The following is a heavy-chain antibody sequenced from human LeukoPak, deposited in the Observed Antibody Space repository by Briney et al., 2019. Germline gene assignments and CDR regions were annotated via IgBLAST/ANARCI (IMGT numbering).Heavy chain of an antibody. V-gene: IGHV3-7*01. CDR1: GFTFNRFW. J-gene: IGHJ4*02. D-gene: IGHD3-3*01. CDR2: TKHDGSEK. Sequence: GGSLRLSCAASGFTFNRFWMSWVRQTPGKGLEWVATTKHDGSEKYYVDSVKGRFTISRDNARNSVYLQMSSLRVEDTAVYYCAKASWIGYYGINFDYWGQGILVTVSS. CDR3: AKASWIGYYGINFDY.